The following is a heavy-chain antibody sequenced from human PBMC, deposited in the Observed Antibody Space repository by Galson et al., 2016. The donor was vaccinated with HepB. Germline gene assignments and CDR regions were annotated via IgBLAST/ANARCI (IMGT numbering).Heavy chain of an antibody. CDR3: ARGSVEVRGVEGQDEAFDI. V-gene: IGHV4-31*03. CDR1: GGSINSGSYY. J-gene: IGHJ3*02. CDR2: IYYSGST. Sequence: CPVSGGSINSGSYYWSWIRQHPRTGLEWIGYIYYSGSTYYNPSLKSRLTISVDTSKNQFSLKLTSVTAADTAIYYCARGSVEVRGVEGQDEAFDIWGQGTLVTVSS. D-gene: IGHD3-10*01.